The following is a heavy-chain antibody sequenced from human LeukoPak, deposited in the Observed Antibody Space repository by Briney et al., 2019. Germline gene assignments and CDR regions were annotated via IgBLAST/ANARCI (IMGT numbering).Heavy chain of an antibody. J-gene: IGHJ4*02. V-gene: IGHV3-48*03. CDR1: GFTFSSYE. CDR3: ARGWYGDYVSLLDY. Sequence: GGSLRLSCAASGFTFSSYEMNWVRQAPGKGLEWVSYISSSGSTIYYADSVKGRFTISRDNAKNSLYLQMNSLRAEDTAVYYCARGWYGDYVSLLDYWGQGTLVTVSS. D-gene: IGHD4-17*01. CDR2: ISSSGSTI.